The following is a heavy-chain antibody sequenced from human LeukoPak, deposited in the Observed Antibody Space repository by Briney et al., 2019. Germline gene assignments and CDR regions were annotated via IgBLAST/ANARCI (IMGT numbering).Heavy chain of an antibody. CDR1: GFTFGDYA. CDR3: TRDRDVDTAMVPRGNFDY. D-gene: IGHD5-18*01. V-gene: IGHV3-49*03. Sequence: PGGSLRLSCTASGFTFGDYAMSWFRQAPGKGLEWVGFIRSKAYGGTTEYAASVKGRFTISRDDSKSIAYLQVNSLKTEDTAVYYCTRDRDVDTAMVPRGNFDYWGQGTLVTVSS. CDR2: IRSKAYGGTT. J-gene: IGHJ4*02.